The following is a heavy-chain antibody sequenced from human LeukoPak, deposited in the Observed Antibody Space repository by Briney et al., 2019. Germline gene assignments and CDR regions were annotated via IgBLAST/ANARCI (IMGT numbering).Heavy chain of an antibody. Sequence: GGSLRLSCTASGFNFSDFPMTWVRQAPGTGLEWVATINQDGSEKYFLDSVRGRFTISRDNAKNSLYLQMNSLRAEDTAVYYCAREKQQLSNYFDYWGQGTLVTVSS. V-gene: IGHV3-7*01. CDR3: AREKQQLSNYFDY. D-gene: IGHD6-13*01. CDR1: GFNFSDFP. J-gene: IGHJ4*02. CDR2: INQDGSEK.